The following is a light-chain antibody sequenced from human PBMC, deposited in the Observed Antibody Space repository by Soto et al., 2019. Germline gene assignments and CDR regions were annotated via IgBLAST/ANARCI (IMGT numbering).Light chain of an antibody. V-gene: IGLV2-8*01. J-gene: IGLJ1*01. CDR3: NSYAGSNTLYV. CDR2: EVS. CDR1: SSDVGGYNY. Sequence: QSALTQPPSASGSPGQSVTISCTGTSSDVGGYNYVSWYQQHPGKAPKLMIYEVSKRPSGVPDRFSGSKSGNTASLTVSGLQAEDEADYCCNSYAGSNTLYVFGTGTKLTVL.